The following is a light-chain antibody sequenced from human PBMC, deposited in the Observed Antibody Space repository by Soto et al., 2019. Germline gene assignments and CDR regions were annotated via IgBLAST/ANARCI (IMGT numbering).Light chain of an antibody. V-gene: IGKV1-5*01. J-gene: IGKJ1*01. Sequence: DIQVTQSPATLSASVGDRVTITCRASQTISTWMAWYQQKPGKAPKLLVYDASTLRSGVASRFSGSGSGTEFTLIITGLQPDDSATYYCQHYNNSNTPWMFGQGTKVDIK. CDR1: QTISTW. CDR2: DAS. CDR3: QHYNNSNTPWM.